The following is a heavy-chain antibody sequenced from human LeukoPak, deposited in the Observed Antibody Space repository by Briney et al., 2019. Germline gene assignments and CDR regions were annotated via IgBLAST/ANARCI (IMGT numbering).Heavy chain of an antibody. CDR3: ARETYFYDSGVYPHNYFDY. J-gene: IGHJ4*02. Sequence: GGSLRLSCAASGFTISTYTMNWVRQVPGKGLEWLSYINSRDGSIDYADSVQGRFTISRDNAKNSLYLQMNSLRAEDTAVYYCARETYFYDSGVYPHNYFDYWGQGNLVTVSS. D-gene: IGHD3-22*01. V-gene: IGHV3-48*01. CDR1: GFTISTYT. CDR2: INSRDGSI.